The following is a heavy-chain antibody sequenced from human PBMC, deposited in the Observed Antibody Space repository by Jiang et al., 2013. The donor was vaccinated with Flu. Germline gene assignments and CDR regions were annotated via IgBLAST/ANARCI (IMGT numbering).Heavy chain of an antibody. Sequence: GSGLVKPSQTLSLTCSVSGGSISSGDYYWTWIRQHPGKGLEWIGFIYYSGSTYYNPSLKSRVTISVDTSKNQFSLKLSSVTAADTAVYYCARVVSFAASARLLVGYCSSTSCYRSDYYYGMDVWGQGTTVTVSS. CDR1: GGSISSGDYY. J-gene: IGHJ6*02. D-gene: IGHD2-2*02. CDR2: IYYSGST. CDR3: ARVVSFAASARLLVGYCSSTSCYRSDYYYGMDV. V-gene: IGHV4-31*03.